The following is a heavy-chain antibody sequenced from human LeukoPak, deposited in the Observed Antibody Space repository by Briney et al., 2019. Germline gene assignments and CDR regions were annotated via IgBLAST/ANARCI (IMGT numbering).Heavy chain of an antibody. CDR2: ISWNSGSI. CDR3: AREQDYGITNWFDP. D-gene: IGHD4-17*01. J-gene: IGHJ5*02. V-gene: IGHV3-9*01. Sequence: SLRLSCAASGFTFDDYAMHWVRQAPGKGLEWVSGISWNSGSIDYADSVRGRFTISRDNAKNSLYLQMSSLRAEDTAVYYCAREQDYGITNWFDPWGQGTLVTVSS. CDR1: GFTFDDYA.